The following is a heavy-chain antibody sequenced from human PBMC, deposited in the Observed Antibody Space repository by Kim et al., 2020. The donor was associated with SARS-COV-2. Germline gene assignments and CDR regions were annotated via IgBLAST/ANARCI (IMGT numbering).Heavy chain of an antibody. D-gene: IGHD3-10*01. Sequence: SETLSLTCTVSGGSVSSSAYSWGWIRQPPGKGLEWIGSIYYSGTTYYNPSLKSPVAISVDTSKNQFSLKLNSVTAADTAVYYCTRATISGSYYTDYWGQGTLVTVSS. V-gene: IGHV4-39*07. CDR2: IYYSGTT. CDR1: GGSVSSSAYS. CDR3: TRATISGSYYTDY. J-gene: IGHJ4*02.